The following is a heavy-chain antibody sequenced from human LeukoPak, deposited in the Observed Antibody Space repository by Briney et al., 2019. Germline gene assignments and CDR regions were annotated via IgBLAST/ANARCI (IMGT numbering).Heavy chain of an antibody. CDR2: IYYSGST. V-gene: IGHV4-59*01. D-gene: IGHD6-25*01. Sequence: SETLSLTCTVSGGSISSYYCSWIRQPPGKGLEWLGYIYYSGSTNYNPSLKSRVTISVDTSKNQFSLKLSSVTAADTAVYYCARDSGYSSGWFDYWGQGTLVTVSS. J-gene: IGHJ4*02. CDR3: ARDSGYSSGWFDY. CDR1: GGSISSYY.